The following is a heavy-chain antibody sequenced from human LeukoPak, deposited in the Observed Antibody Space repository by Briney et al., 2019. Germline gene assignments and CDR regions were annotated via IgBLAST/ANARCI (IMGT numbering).Heavy chain of an antibody. CDR3: ARDQEAYYYDSSAYNYFDY. CDR1: GYSFTNYG. D-gene: IGHD3-22*01. CDR2: ISPYNGNT. V-gene: IGHV1-18*01. J-gene: IGHJ4*02. Sequence: ASVKVSCKASGYSFTNYGITWVRQAPGQGLEWMGWISPYNGNTNYAQKFQGRVTVTTDTSTSTAYMELRSLRSDDTAVYYCARDQEAYYYDSSAYNYFDYWGQGTLVTVSS.